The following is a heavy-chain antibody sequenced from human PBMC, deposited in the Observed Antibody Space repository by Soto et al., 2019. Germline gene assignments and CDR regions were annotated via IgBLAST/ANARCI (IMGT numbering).Heavy chain of an antibody. J-gene: IGHJ6*02. V-gene: IGHV4-59*08. CDR3: GRTKNILTGFYYYYYYGMDV. CDR1: GGSISSYY. Sequence: SETLSLTCTVSGGSISSYYWSWIRQPPGKGLEWIGYIYYSGSTNYNPSLKSRVTVSVDTSKNQFSLKLSTVTAADTAVYYCGRTKNILTGFYYYYYYGMDVWGQGTTVTVSS. D-gene: IGHD3-9*01. CDR2: IYYSGST.